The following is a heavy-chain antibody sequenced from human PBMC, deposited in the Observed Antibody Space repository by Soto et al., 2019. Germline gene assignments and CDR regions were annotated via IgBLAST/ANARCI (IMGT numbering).Heavy chain of an antibody. CDR2: IYPGDFDI. D-gene: IGHD1-1*01. J-gene: IGHJ4*02. V-gene: IGHV5-51*01. CDR3: ARLRQLGAPDF. Sequence: GESLKISCKGSRYSFNTYWIGWVRQTPGRGLEWMGIIYPGDFDIRYSPSFQGQVTISLDKSINTAYLEWGGLKALDTAIYYCARLRQLGAPDFWGQGTLVTVSS. CDR1: RYSFNTYW.